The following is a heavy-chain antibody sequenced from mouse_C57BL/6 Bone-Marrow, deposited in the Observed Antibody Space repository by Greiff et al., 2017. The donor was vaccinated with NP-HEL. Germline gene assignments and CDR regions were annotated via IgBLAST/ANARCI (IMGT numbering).Heavy chain of an antibody. CDR1: GFSLTSYG. J-gene: IGHJ4*01. D-gene: IGHD2-3*01. CDR3: AKQDYDPYALDY. V-gene: IGHV2-9*01. Sequence: QVQLQQSGPGLVAPSQSLSITCTVSGFSLTSYGVDWVRQPPGKGLEWLGVIWGGGSTNYNSDLMSRLSIRTDNSKSQVFFKMNSLQTDDTAMYYSAKQDYDPYALDYWGQGTSVTVSS. CDR2: IWGGGST.